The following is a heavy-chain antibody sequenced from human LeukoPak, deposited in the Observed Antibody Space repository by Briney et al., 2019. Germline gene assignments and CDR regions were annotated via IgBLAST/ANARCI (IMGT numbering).Heavy chain of an antibody. CDR3: ATYYGDRGGSGH. D-gene: IGHD2-21*01. V-gene: IGHV4-30-4*01. J-gene: IGHJ4*02. Sequence: SETPSLTCTVSGASVSSGAYHWSWIRQAPGKGLEWIGYSGNTNYSPSLNSRVTISVDTSKNQFSLRLTSVTAADTAVYFCATYYGDRGGSGHWGQGTLVTVSS. CDR2: SGNT. CDR1: GASVSSGAYH.